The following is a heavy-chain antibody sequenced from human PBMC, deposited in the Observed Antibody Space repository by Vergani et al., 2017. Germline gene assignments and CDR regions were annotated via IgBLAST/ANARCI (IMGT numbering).Heavy chain of an antibody. Sequence: QVQLQASGPGLVKPSQTLSLTCPVSGGSINSHNYYWSWIRQSAGKGLEWIGRIHTSGSTKYNPSLKSRVTMSEDTSKNQFSLNLTSVTAADTAVYFCARGSCLGGSCYKPLFDYWGQGILVTDSS. CDR1: GGSINSHNYY. V-gene: IGHV4-61*02. J-gene: IGHJ4*02. D-gene: IGHD2-15*01. CDR3: ARGSCLGGSCYKPLFDY. CDR2: IHTSGST.